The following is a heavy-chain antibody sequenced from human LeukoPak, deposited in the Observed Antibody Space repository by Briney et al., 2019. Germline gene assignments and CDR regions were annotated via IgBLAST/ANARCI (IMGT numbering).Heavy chain of an antibody. V-gene: IGHV3-33*01. CDR1: GFTFSSYG. D-gene: IGHD2-2*02. CDR2: IWYDGSNK. CDR3: ARGRRGYCSSTSCYTYWFDP. J-gene: IGHJ5*02. Sequence: GRSLRLSCAASGFTFSSYGMHWVRQAPGKGLEWVAVIWYDGSNKYYADSVKGRFTISRDNSKNTLYLQMNSLRAEDPAVYYCARGRRGYCSSTSCYTYWFDPWGQGTLVTVSS.